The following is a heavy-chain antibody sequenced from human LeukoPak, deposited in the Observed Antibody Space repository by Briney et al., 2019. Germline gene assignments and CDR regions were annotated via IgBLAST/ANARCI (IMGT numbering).Heavy chain of an antibody. CDR3: AKDYIPKTTVITYNWFDP. Sequence: GGSLRLSCAASGFTFLNYWMAWVRQAPGKGLEWVASIKEDGSERFHVDSVTGRFTISRDNARNSQYLQMNSLRVEDTAICYCAKDYIPKTTVITYNWFDPWGQGTLVTVSS. D-gene: IGHD4-23*01. CDR1: GFTFLNYW. V-gene: IGHV3-7*03. CDR2: IKEDGSER. J-gene: IGHJ5*02.